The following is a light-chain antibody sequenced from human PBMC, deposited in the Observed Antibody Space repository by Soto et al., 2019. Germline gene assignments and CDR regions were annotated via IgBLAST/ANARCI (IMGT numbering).Light chain of an antibody. CDR1: QSLAYSDGNTY. CDR2: KVS. V-gene: IGKV2-30*01. Sequence: DVVMTQSPLSLAVTLGQPASISCRSSQSLAYSDGNTYLNWFQHRPGQSPRRLIYKVSNRDSGVTDRFSGSGSGTYFSLTISMLEAKHVGIYYGMPAPHWPPVTFGQGTRLEIK. J-gene: IGKJ5*01. CDR3: MPAPHWPPVT.